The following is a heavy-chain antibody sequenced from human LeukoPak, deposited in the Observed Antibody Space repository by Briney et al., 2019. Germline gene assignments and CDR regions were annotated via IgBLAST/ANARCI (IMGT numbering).Heavy chain of an antibody. Sequence: GESLKISCKGSGYSFTSYWIGWVRQMPGKGLEWMGIIYPGDSDTRYSPSFQGQVTISADKSISTAYLQWSSLKASDTAMYYCARRRSSDWYNVSSWFDPWGQGTLVTVSS. D-gene: IGHD6-19*01. CDR2: IYPGDSDT. V-gene: IGHV5-51*01. J-gene: IGHJ5*02. CDR1: GYSFTSYW. CDR3: ARRRSSDWYNVSSWFDP.